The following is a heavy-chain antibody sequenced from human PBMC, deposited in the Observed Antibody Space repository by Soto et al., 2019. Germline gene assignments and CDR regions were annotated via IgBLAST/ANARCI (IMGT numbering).Heavy chain of an antibody. CDR1: GFTFSSYA. D-gene: IGHD5-18*01. CDR2: ISYDGSNK. CDR3: AGDPEYSYCRSLSY. V-gene: IGHV3-30-3*01. Sequence: QVQLVESGGGVVQPGRSLRLSCAASGFTFSSYAMHWVRQAPGKGLEWVAVISYDGSNKYYADSVKGRFTISRDNSKNTLYLQMNSLRAEDTAVYYCAGDPEYSYCRSLSYWGQGTLVTVAS. J-gene: IGHJ4*02.